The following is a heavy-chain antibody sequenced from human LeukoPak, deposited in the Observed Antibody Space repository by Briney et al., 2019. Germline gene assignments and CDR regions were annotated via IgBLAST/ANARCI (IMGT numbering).Heavy chain of an antibody. Sequence: PSETLSLTCTVSGGSISSSSYYWGWVRQPPGKGLEWIGNIYYSGTTYYNPSLKSRVTISVDTSKNQFSLNLSSVTAADTAVYYCARRSCSGGTCFYFDYWGQGTLVAVSS. CDR3: ARRSCSGGTCFYFDY. V-gene: IGHV4-39*01. CDR1: GGSISSSSYY. J-gene: IGHJ4*02. CDR2: IYYSGTT. D-gene: IGHD2-15*01.